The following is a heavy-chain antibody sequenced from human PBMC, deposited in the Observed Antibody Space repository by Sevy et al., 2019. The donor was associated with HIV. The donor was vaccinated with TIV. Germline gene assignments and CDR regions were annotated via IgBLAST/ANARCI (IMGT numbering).Heavy chain of an antibody. Sequence: GGSLRLSCAASGFTFSNAWMSWVRQPPGKGLEWVGRIKSKSEGGTRDFAAPVKGRFAISRDDSENTLYLQMDSLKTEDTAVYYCAAGVGASDFDYWGQGILVTVSS. CDR3: AAGVGASDFDY. V-gene: IGHV3-15*01. D-gene: IGHD1-26*01. J-gene: IGHJ4*02. CDR2: IKSKSEGGTR. CDR1: GFTFSNAW.